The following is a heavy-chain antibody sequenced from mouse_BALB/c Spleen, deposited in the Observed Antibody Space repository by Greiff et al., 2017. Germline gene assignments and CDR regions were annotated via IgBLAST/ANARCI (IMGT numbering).Heavy chain of an antibody. CDR1: GYTFTDYW. CDR2: IDTSDSYT. V-gene: IGHV1-69*01. Sequence: QVHVKQPGAELVMPGASVKMSCKASGYTFTDYWMHWVKQRPGQGLEWIGAIDTSDSYTSYNQKFKGKATLTVDESSSTAYMQLSGLTSEDSAVYYCARWTFYFDYWGQDATLTESS. CDR3: ARWTFYFDY. J-gene: IGHJ2*01.